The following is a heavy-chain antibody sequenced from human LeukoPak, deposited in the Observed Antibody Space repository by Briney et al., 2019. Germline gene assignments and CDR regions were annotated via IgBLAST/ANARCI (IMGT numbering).Heavy chain of an antibody. V-gene: IGHV3-21*01. CDR2: ISSSSSYI. J-gene: IGHJ4*02. D-gene: IGHD5-18*01. Sequence: GGSLRLSCAASGFTFGSYSMNWVRQAPGKGLEWVSSISSSSSYIYYADSVKGRFTISRDNAKNSLYLQMNSLRAEDTAVYYCARADWDTAMIDYWGQGTLVTVSS. CDR3: ARADWDTAMIDY. CDR1: GFTFGSYS.